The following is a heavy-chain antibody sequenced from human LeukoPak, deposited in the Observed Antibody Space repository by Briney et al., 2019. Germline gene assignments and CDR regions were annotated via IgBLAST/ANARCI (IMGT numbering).Heavy chain of an antibody. J-gene: IGHJ3*02. CDR2: INHSGST. CDR1: GGSISSGDYY. D-gene: IGHD3-22*01. V-gene: IGHV4-39*07. Sequence: SETLSLTCTVSGGSISSGDYYWSWIRQPPGKGLEWIGEINHSGSTNYNPSLKSRVTISVDTSKNQFSLKLSSVTAADTAVYYCAKNYYDSSGYPKDAFDIWGQGTMVTVSS. CDR3: AKNYYDSSGYPKDAFDI.